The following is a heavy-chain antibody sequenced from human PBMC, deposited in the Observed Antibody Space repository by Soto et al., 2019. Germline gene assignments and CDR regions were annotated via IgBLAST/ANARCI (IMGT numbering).Heavy chain of an antibody. CDR2: IGTAGDT. CDR3: ATGSYVS. Sequence: PGGFLRLSCAASGFTFSSYDMHWVRQATGKGLEWVSAIGTAGDTYYLGSVKGRFTISRENARNSLYLQMNSLRAEDTAVYYCATGSYVSWGPGTLVTVSS. CDR1: GFTFSSYD. V-gene: IGHV3-13*01. J-gene: IGHJ5*02. D-gene: IGHD3-10*01.